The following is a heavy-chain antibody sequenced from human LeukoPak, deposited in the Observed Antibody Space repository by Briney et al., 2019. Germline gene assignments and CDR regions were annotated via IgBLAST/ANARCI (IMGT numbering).Heavy chain of an antibody. J-gene: IGHJ4*02. CDR3: AKGSRISVAGTSSDY. Sequence: PGGSLRLSCAASGFTFSSYAMSWVRQAPGKGLEWVSAISGSGGSTYYADSVKGRFTISRDNSKNTLYLQMNSLRAEDTAVYYCAKGSRISVAGTSSDYWGQGTLVTVSS. D-gene: IGHD6-19*01. CDR1: GFTFSSYA. V-gene: IGHV3-23*01. CDR2: ISGSGGST.